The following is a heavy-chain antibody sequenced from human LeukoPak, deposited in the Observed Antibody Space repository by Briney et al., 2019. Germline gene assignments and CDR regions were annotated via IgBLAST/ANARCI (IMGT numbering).Heavy chain of an antibody. CDR3: ARRAPYSYEWSTLDY. V-gene: IGHV4-59*08. Sequence: SETLSLTCTVSGGSISSYYWSWIRQPPEKGLEWIGYIYYSGSTNYNPSLKSRVTISVDTSKNQFSLKLSSVTAADTAVYYCARRAPYSYEWSTLDYWGQGTQVTVSS. D-gene: IGHD5-18*01. CDR2: IYYSGST. J-gene: IGHJ4*02. CDR1: GGSISSYY.